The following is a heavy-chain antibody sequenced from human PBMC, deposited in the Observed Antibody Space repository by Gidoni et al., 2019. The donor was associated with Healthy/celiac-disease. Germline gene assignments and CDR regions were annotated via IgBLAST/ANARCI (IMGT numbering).Heavy chain of an antibody. D-gene: IGHD3-22*01. CDR2: ISYDGSNK. V-gene: IGHV3-30-3*01. CDR1: GFTFSSYA. J-gene: IGHJ4*02. Sequence: QVQLVESGGGVVQPGRSLRLSCAASGFTFSSYAMHWVRQAPGKGLEWVAVISYDGSNKYYADSVKGRFTISRDKSKNTLYLQMNSLRAEDTAVYYCARAVFYYDSSGPDYWGQGTLVTVSS. CDR3: ARAVFYYDSSGPDY.